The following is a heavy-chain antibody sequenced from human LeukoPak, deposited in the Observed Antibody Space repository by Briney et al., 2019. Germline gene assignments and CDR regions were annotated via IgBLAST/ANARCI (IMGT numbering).Heavy chain of an antibody. D-gene: IGHD3-10*01. Sequence: GGSLRLSCAASGFTFSSYGMHWVRQAPGKGLEWVAVIWYDGSNKYYADSVKGRFTISRDNSKNTLYLQMNSLRAEDTAVYYCARGLVEELWFGELSGWFDPWGHGTLVTVSS. J-gene: IGHJ5*02. V-gene: IGHV3-33*08. CDR1: GFTFSSYG. CDR3: ARGLVEELWFGELSGWFDP. CDR2: IWYDGSNK.